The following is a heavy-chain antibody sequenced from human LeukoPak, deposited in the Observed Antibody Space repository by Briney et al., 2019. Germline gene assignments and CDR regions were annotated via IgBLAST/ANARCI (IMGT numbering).Heavy chain of an antibody. V-gene: IGHV3-30*03. CDR2: ISYDGSNK. CDR3: ARAYCSGGSCYQDY. CDR1: GFTFSSYG. Sequence: GGSLRLSCAASGFTFSSYGMHWVRQAPGKGLEWVAVISYDGSNKYYADSVKGRFTISRDNSKNTLYLQMNSLRAEDTAVYYCARAYCSGGSCYQDYWGQGTLVTVSS. D-gene: IGHD2-15*01. J-gene: IGHJ4*02.